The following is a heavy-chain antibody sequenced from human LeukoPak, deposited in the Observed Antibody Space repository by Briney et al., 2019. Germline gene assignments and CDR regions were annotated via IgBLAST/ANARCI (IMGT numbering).Heavy chain of an antibody. V-gene: IGHV3-66*01. CDR3: ARETGGWDAFDI. J-gene: IGHJ3*02. CDR1: GFSVSSNS. Sequence: GGSLRLSCAASGFSVSSNSMNWVRQAPRTGLEWVSVLSAVGSTYYADSVKGRFTISRDNSKNTVYLQMNSPTADDTAIYYCARETGGWDAFDIWGQGTMVAVSS. D-gene: IGHD3-16*01. CDR2: LSAVGST.